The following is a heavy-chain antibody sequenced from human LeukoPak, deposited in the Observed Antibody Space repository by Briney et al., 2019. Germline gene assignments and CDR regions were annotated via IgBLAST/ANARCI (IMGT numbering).Heavy chain of an antibody. J-gene: IGHJ6*03. CDR2: IYYSGST. D-gene: IGHD6-6*01. V-gene: IGHV4-59*01. Sequence: KPSETLSPTCTASGVSISSYYWSWIRQPPGKGLEWIGYIYYSGSTNYNPSLKSRVTISVDTSKNQFSLKLSSVTAADTAVYYCARGRRRAMGSSSPLYYYYYMDVWGKGTTVTVSS. CDR3: ARGRRRAMGSSSPLYYYYYMDV. CDR1: GVSISSYY.